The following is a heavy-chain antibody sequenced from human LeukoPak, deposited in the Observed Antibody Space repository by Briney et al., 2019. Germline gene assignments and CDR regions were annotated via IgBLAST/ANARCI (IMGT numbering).Heavy chain of an antibody. CDR1: GYTFTSYD. V-gene: IGHV1-8*01. CDR2: MNPNSGNT. D-gene: IGHD6-13*01. CDR3: ARVHSSSWYSLTSLPFDP. Sequence: ASVKVSCKASGYTFTSYDINWVRQATGQGLEWMGWMNPNSGNTGYAQKFQGRVTMTRNTSISTAYMELSSLRSEDTAVYYCARVHSSSWYSLTSLPFDPWGQGTLVTVSS. J-gene: IGHJ5*02.